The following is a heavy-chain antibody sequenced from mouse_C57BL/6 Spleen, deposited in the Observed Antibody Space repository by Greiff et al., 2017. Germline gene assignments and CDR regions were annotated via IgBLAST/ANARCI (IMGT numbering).Heavy chain of an antibody. J-gene: IGHJ1*03. CDR1: GFTFSDYS. Sequence: EVHLVESGGGLVQPGGSLKLSCAASGFTFSDYSMYWVRQTPEKRLEWVAYISNGGGSTYYPDTVKGRFTISRDNATNTLYLQMGRLKSEDTAMYYCARSIAGWYFDVWGTGTTVTVSS. V-gene: IGHV5-12*01. CDR2: ISNGGGST. CDR3: ARSIAGWYFDV.